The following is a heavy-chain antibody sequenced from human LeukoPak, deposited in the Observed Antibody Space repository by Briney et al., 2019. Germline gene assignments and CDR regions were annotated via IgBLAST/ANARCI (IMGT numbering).Heavy chain of an antibody. CDR2: IWYDGSNK. J-gene: IGHJ6*02. CDR3: ARGAGLGYSSGWYDSYYYYGMDV. V-gene: IGHV3-33*01. D-gene: IGHD6-19*01. CDR1: GFTFSSYG. Sequence: PGGSLRLSCAASGFTFSSYGMHWVRQAPGKGLEWVAVIWYDGSNKYYADSVKGRFTISRDNSKNTLYLQMNSLRAEDTAVYYCARGAGLGYSSGWYDSYYYYGMDVWGQGTTVTVSS.